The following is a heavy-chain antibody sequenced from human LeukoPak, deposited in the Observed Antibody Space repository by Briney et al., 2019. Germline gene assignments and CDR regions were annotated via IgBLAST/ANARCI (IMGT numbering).Heavy chain of an antibody. CDR1: GGSISNYY. Sequence: SETLSLTCTVSGGSISNYYWSWLRQPPGKGLEWLGYIYYSGSTNFNPSLKSRVTMSVDMSKNQFSLRLTSVTAADTAVYYCARSAAGVVGAADSWGQGTLVTVSS. D-gene: IGHD1-26*01. V-gene: IGHV4-59*01. CDR2: IYYSGST. CDR3: ARSAAGVVGAADS. J-gene: IGHJ5*01.